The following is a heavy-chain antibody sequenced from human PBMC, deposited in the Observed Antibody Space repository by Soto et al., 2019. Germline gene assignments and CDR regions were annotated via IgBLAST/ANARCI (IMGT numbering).Heavy chain of an antibody. CDR1: GGSISSGDYY. V-gene: IGHV4-30-4*01. CDR3: ARGYCISTSCYDDSWFDP. D-gene: IGHD2-2*01. CDR2: IYYSGST. Sequence: SETLSLTCTVSGGSISSGDYYWSWIRQPPGKGLEWIGYIYYSGSTYYNPSLKSRVTISVDTSKNQFSLKLSSVTAADTAVYYCARGYCISTSCYDDSWFDPWGQGTLVTVSS. J-gene: IGHJ5*02.